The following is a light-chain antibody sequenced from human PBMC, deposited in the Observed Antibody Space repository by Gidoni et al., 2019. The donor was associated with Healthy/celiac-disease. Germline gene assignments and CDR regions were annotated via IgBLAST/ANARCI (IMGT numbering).Light chain of an antibody. J-gene: IGKJ1*01. V-gene: IGKV2-28*01. CDR3: MQALQTPVT. Sequence: DIVLTQSPLSLPVTPGAPASISCRSSQSLLHSNGYNYLDWYLQKPGQSPQLLIYLGSNRASGVPDRFSGSGSGTDFTLKISRVEAEDVGVYYCMQALQTPVTFGQGTKVEIK. CDR2: LGS. CDR1: QSLLHSNGYNY.